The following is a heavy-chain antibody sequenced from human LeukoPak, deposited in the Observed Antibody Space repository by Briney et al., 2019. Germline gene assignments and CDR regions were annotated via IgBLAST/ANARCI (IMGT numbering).Heavy chain of an antibody. CDR3: ARAALGYYDSSGYFFDY. CDR2: ISAYNGNT. CDR1: GYTFTSYG. D-gene: IGHD3-22*01. Sequence: ASVKVSCKASGYTFTSYGISWVRQAPGQGLEWMGWISAYNGNTNYAQKLQGRVTMTTGTSTSTAYMELRSLRSDDTAVYYCARAALGYYDSSGYFFDYWGQGTLVTVSS. J-gene: IGHJ4*02. V-gene: IGHV1-18*01.